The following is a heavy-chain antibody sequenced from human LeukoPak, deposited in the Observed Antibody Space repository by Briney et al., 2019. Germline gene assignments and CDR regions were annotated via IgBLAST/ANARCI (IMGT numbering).Heavy chain of an antibody. D-gene: IGHD3-16*01. V-gene: IGHV3-23*01. CDR2: ISGSGGST. CDR3: ARELNGYGYYFFDY. J-gene: IGHJ4*02. CDR1: GFTFSSYA. Sequence: GGSLRLSCAASGFTFSSYAMSWVRQAPGKGLEWVSAISGSGGSTYYADSVKGRFTISRDNSKNSLYLQMNGLGAEDTAVYYCARELNGYGYYFFDYWGPGTLVTVSS.